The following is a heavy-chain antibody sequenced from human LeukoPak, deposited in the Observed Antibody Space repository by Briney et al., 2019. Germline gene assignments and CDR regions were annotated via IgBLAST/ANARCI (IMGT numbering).Heavy chain of an antibody. D-gene: IGHD6-19*01. V-gene: IGHV3-7*04. Sequence: GGSLRLSCAASGFTLSSYWMSWVRLAPGKGLEWVANVKQDGSEEYYVDSVKGRFTISRDNVKNSLYLQMNSLRVEDTAVYYCARDLSAVAGTNSWGQGTLVTVSS. CDR3: ARDLSAVAGTNS. CDR1: GFTLSSYW. J-gene: IGHJ4*02. CDR2: VKQDGSEE.